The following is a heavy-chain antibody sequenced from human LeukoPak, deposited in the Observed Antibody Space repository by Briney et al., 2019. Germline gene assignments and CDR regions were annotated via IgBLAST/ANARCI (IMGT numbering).Heavy chain of an antibody. J-gene: IGHJ6*02. V-gene: IGHV4-39*01. Sequence: SETLSLTCTVSGGSISSSSHYWGWIRQPPGKGLEWMGSIYYSGSTYHNPSVKSRVTISVDTSKNQFSLKLSSVTAADTAVYYCGRHQTMYYGMDVWGQGTTVSVSS. CDR1: GGSISSSSHY. CDR2: IYYSGST. D-gene: IGHD4/OR15-4a*01. CDR3: GRHQTMYYGMDV.